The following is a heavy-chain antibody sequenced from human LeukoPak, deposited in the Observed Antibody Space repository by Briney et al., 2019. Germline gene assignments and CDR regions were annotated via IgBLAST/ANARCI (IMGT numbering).Heavy chain of an antibody. D-gene: IGHD6-6*01. V-gene: IGHV4-59*08. CDR2: IYYSGDS. CDR1: GVSISSSY. CDR3: ARHTYARPFDS. J-gene: IGHJ4*02. Sequence: SETLSLTCTVSGVSISSSYWSWVRQPPGKGLEWVGYIYYSGDSNYNPSLKSRATISVDTSKSQFFLKVSSVTAADTAIYYCARHTYARPFDSWGQGTPVTVSS.